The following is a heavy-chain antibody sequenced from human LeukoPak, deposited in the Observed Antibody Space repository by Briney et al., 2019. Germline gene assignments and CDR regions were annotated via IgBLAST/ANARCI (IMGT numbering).Heavy chain of an antibody. CDR1: ELTFSSYG. D-gene: IGHD6-25*01. V-gene: IGHV3-30*02. J-gene: IGHJ4*02. CDR2: IRYDGSDK. CDR3: AKVRYSSASLLANNPFDY. Sequence: PGGSLRLSCAASELTFSSYGMHWVRQAPGKGLEWVAFIRYDGSDKYYADSVKGRFTISRDNSKNTLYLHMNSPTTVDTAVYYCAKVRYSSASLLANNPFDYRGQGTLVTVSS.